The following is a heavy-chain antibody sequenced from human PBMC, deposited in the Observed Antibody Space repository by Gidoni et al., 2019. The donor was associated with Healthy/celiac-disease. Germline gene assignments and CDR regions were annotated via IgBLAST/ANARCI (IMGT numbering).Heavy chain of an antibody. D-gene: IGHD4-17*01. CDR1: GYTLTSSG. Sequence: QVQLVQSGAEVKKPGASVKVSCKASGYTLTSSGISWVRQAPGQGLEWMGWISAYNGNTNYAQKLQGRVTMNTDTSTGTAYMELRSLRSDDTAVYYCARDPKTTVVTTYYYYGMDVWGQGTTVTVSS. CDR3: ARDPKTTVVTTYYYYGMDV. V-gene: IGHV1-18*01. CDR2: ISAYNGNT. J-gene: IGHJ6*02.